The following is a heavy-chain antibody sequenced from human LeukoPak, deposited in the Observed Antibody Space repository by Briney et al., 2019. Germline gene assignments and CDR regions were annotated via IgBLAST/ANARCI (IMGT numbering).Heavy chain of an antibody. D-gene: IGHD2-21*02. J-gene: IGHJ1*01. Sequence: PGGSLRLSCAASGFTFDDYAMHWVRQAPGKGLEWVSGISWNSGSIGYADSVKGRFTISRDNAKNSLYLQMNSLRAEDTALYYCAKAPLAYCGGDCSRGQYFQHWGQGTLVTVSS. CDR3: AKAPLAYCGGDCSRGQYFQH. V-gene: IGHV3-9*01. CDR2: ISWNSGSI. CDR1: GFTFDDYA.